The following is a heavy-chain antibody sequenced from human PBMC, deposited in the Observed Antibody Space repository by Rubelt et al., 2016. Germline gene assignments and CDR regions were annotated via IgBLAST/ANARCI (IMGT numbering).Heavy chain of an antibody. D-gene: IGHD3-16*01. J-gene: IGHJ5*02. CDR3: ARGDSS. CDR1: GYAFTGHY. CDR2: INPNSGDT. V-gene: IGHV1-2*06. Sequence: QVQLVQSGAEVKKPGASVKVSCKASGYAFTGHYLHWVRQAPGQGLEWMGRINPNSGDTNFAQRFQGRVTMTRDTYINTAYMELSSLRSDDTAVYYCARGDSSWGQGTLVTVSS.